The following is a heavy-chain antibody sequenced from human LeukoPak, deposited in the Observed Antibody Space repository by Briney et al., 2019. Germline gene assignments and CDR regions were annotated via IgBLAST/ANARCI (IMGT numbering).Heavy chain of an antibody. CDR1: GGSFSGYY. V-gene: IGHV4-34*01. CDR2: INHSGST. Sequence: SETLSLTCAVYGGSFSGYYWSLIRQPPGKGLEWIGEINHSGSTNYNPSLKSRVTISVDTSKNQFSLKLSSVTAADTAVYYCAREGPRRNYYFDYWGQGTLVTVSS. J-gene: IGHJ4*02. CDR3: AREGPRRNYYFDY.